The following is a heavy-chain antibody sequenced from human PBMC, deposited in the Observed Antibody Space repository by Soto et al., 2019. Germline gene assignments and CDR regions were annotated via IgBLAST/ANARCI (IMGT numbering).Heavy chain of an antibody. Sequence: PSETLSLTCTVSGDSTAISDFLWGWLRQPPGKGLEWIGGIYKSGLADYNPSLRRRASVSVDTSRNQLFLNLTSMTAADTAIYYCARRGSKGMATISGLDWFDPWGQGTLVTVSS. D-gene: IGHD5-12*01. CDR3: ARRGSKGMATISGLDWFDP. V-gene: IGHV4-39*01. J-gene: IGHJ5*02. CDR2: IYKSGLA. CDR1: GDSTAISDFL.